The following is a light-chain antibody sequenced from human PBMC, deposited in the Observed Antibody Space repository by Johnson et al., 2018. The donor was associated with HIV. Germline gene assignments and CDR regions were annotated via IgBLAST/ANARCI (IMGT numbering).Light chain of an antibody. J-gene: IGLJ1*01. CDR2: DDN. CDR1: SSNIGSND. V-gene: IGLV1-51*01. Sequence: QSVLTQPPSVSAAPGQKVTVSCSGSSSNIGSNDVSWYQQFPGAAPKLLIYDDNKRPSRIPDRFSGYKSGTSATLGLTGLRTGDEADFYCGAWDSSLSAYVFGTGTKVTVL. CDR3: GAWDSSLSAYV.